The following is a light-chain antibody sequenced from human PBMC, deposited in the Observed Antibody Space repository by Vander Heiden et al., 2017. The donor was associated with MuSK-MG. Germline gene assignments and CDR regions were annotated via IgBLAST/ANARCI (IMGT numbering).Light chain of an antibody. CDR1: SSNIGSNY. V-gene: IGLV1-47*01. J-gene: IGLJ2*01. CDR2: RNN. Sequence: QSVLTQQPSASGTPGQRVTISCSGSSSNIGSNYVYWYQQLPGTAPKLLIYRNNQRPSGVPDRFSGSKSGTSASLAISGLRSEDEADYYCAAWDDSLSGFFGGGTKLTVL. CDR3: AAWDDSLSGF.